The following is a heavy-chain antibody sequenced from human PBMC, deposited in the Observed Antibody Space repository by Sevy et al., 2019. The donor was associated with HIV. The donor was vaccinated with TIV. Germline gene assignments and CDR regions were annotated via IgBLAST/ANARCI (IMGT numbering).Heavy chain of an antibody. V-gene: IGHV3-23*01. J-gene: IGHJ4*02. CDR3: AKDLGEVLWFDSLFDS. D-gene: IGHD3-10*01. Sequence: GGSLRLSCPASGSTFKNYAMNWVRQAPGKGLEWVSSISGSGDSTYYADSVKGRFTISRDNSKNTLYLQMNSLRAEDTAVFYCAKDLGEVLWFDSLFDSWGQGTPVTVSS. CDR1: GSTFKNYA. CDR2: ISGSGDST.